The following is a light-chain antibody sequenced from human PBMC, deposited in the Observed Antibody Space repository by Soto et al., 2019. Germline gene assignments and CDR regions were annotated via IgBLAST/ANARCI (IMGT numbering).Light chain of an antibody. CDR1: QSVSSS. CDR2: DAS. J-gene: IGKJ4*01. Sequence: EIVLTQSPATLSLSPGETATLSCRASQSVSSSLAWYQQKPGQTPRLLIYDASNRATGIPARFSGSGSGTDFTLTVSSLEPEDFAVYYCQQRSSWPLTFGGGTKVYIK. V-gene: IGKV3-11*01. CDR3: QQRSSWPLT.